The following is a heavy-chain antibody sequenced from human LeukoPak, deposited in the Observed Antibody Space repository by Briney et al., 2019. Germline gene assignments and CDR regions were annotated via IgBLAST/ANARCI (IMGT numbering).Heavy chain of an antibody. CDR1: GGSISSGGYS. J-gene: IGHJ3*02. Sequence: PSETLSLTCAVSGGSISSGGYSWSWIRQPPGKGLEWIGYIYHSGSTYYNPSLKSRVTISVDRSKNQFSLKLSSVTAADTAVYYCARTSIAARRANAFDIWGQGAMVTVSS. D-gene: IGHD6-6*01. V-gene: IGHV4-30-2*01. CDR2: IYHSGST. CDR3: ARTSIAARRANAFDI.